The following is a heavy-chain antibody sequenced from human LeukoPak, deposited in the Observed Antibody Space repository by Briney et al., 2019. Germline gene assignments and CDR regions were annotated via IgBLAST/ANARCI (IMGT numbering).Heavy chain of an antibody. CDR1: GFTFSDYS. J-gene: IGHJ5*02. Sequence: EGSLRLSCAAPGFTFSDYSMNWVRQAPGKGLEWVSSISSSSSYIYYADSVKGRFTISRDNAKNSLYLQMNSLRAEDTAVYYCASSDSSSSLSPWGQGTLVTVSS. CDR2: ISSSSSYI. V-gene: IGHV3-21*01. CDR3: ASSDSSSSLSP. D-gene: IGHD6-6*01.